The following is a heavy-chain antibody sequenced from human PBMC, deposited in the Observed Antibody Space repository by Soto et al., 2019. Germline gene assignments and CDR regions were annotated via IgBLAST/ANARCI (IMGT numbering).Heavy chain of an antibody. V-gene: IGHV3-23*01. CDR1: GFTFSSYA. Sequence: GGSLRLSCAASGFTFSSYAMSWVRQAPGKGLEWVSAISGSGGSTYYADSVKGRFTISRDNSKNTPYLQMNSLRAEDTAVYYCANTYGDYYYYGMDVWGQGTTVTVSS. J-gene: IGHJ6*02. D-gene: IGHD4-17*01. CDR2: ISGSGGST. CDR3: ANTYGDYYYYGMDV.